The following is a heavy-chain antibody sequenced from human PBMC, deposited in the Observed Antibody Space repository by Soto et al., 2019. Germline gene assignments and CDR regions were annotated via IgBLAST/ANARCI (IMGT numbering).Heavy chain of an antibody. Sequence: SQTLPLTCAISGDSVSSNSAAWNWIRQSPSRGLEWLGRTYYRSKWYNDYAVSVKSRITINPDTSKNQFSLQLNSVTPEDTAVYYCARDLGHTYYSGSGSYFRSRNTPTNWFDPWGQGTLVTVSS. J-gene: IGHJ5*02. D-gene: IGHD3-10*01. CDR2: TYYRSKWYN. CDR3: ARDLGHTYYSGSGSYFRSRNTPTNWFDP. CDR1: GDSVSSNSAA. V-gene: IGHV6-1*01.